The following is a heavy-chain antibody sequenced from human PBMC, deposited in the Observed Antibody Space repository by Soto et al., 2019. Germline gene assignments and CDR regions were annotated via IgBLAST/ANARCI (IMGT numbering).Heavy chain of an antibody. J-gene: IGHJ4*02. Sequence: ASVKVSCKASGDMFDTYTITWMRQAPGRGLEWVGGIIPRSAKSNYAQKFEGRVTITADESTSTAYMELSSLRSDDTAVYYCARDPQIFDYWGQGTLVTVSS. CDR3: ARDPQIFDY. CDR1: GDMFDTYT. CDR2: IIPRSAKS. V-gene: IGHV1-69*13.